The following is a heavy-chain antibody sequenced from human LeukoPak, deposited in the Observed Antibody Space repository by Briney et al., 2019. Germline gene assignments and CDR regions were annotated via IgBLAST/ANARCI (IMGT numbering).Heavy chain of an antibody. CDR1: GFTVSNNY. V-gene: IGHV3-66*01. Sequence: GGSLRLSCAASGFTVSNNYMSWVRQAPGKGLEWVSVIYSVGSTYYADSVKGRFTISRDTSKNTLYLQMNSLRAEDTAVYYCARDQRYFDYGMDVWGQGTTVTVSS. CDR3: ARDQRYFDYGMDV. D-gene: IGHD3-9*01. J-gene: IGHJ6*02. CDR2: IYSVGST.